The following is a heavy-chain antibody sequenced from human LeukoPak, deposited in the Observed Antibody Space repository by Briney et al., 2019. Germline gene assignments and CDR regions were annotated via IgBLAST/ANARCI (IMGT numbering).Heavy chain of an antibody. CDR1: GFTFSSYG. D-gene: IGHD6-13*01. V-gene: IGHV3-30*18. CDR2: ISYDGSNK. CDR3: AKGLLRIAAASPLDY. J-gene: IGHJ4*02. Sequence: GGSLRLSCAASGFTFSSYGMHWVRQAPGKGLEWVAVISYDGSNKYYADSVKGRFTISRDNSKNTLYLQMNSLRAEDTAVYYCAKGLLRIAAASPLDYWGQGTLVTVSS.